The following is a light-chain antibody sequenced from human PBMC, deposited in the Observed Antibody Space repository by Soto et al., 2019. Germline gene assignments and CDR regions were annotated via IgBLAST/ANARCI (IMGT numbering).Light chain of an antibody. CDR3: QQSYSTHT. Sequence: DIQMTQSPSSLSASVGDRVTITCRASQSISSYLNWYQQKPRKAPKLLIYAASSLQSGVPSRFSGSGSGSDFTLTISSLQPEDFATYYCQQSYSTHTFGQGTKLESK. J-gene: IGKJ2*01. CDR1: QSISSY. V-gene: IGKV1-39*01. CDR2: AAS.